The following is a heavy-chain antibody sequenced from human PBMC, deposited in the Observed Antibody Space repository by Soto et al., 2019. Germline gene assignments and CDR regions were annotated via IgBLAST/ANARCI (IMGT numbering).Heavy chain of an antibody. J-gene: IGHJ6*02. V-gene: IGHV3-48*02. Sequence: EVQLVESGGGLVQPGGSLRLSCAASGFTFSSYSMNWVRQAPGKGLEWVSYISSSSSTIYYADSVKGRFTISRDNAKNSLYLQMNSLRDEDTAVYYCASLTTVTTIPLYYYYGMDVWGQGTTVTVSS. CDR2: ISSSSSTI. CDR1: GFTFSSYS. CDR3: ASLTTVTTIPLYYYYGMDV. D-gene: IGHD4-17*01.